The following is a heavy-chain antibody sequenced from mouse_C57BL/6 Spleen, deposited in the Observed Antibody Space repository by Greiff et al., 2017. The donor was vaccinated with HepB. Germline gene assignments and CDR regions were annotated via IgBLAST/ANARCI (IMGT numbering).Heavy chain of an antibody. V-gene: IGHV5-16*01. CDR3: ARASSGYDYAMDY. D-gene: IGHD3-2*02. CDR1: GFTFSDYY. J-gene: IGHJ4*01. CDR2: INYDGSST. Sequence: EVHLVESEGGLVQPGRSMKLSCTASGFTFSDYYMAWVRQVPEKGLEWVANINYDGSSTYYLDSLKSRFIISRDNAKNILYLQMSSLKSEDTATYYCARASSGYDYAMDYWGQGTSVTVSS.